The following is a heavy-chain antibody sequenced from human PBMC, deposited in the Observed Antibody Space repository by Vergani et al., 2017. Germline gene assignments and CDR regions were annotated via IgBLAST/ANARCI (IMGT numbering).Heavy chain of an antibody. Sequence: QVHLEESGGGVIQPGRSLRLSCEASGFTFSKYAMHWVRQAPGAGLEWVAVVTFDGDHQYIADSVKGRFSVSRDNSKNTLFLQLKTLRAEDTGVYYCAKGPTSSRGYFDHWGQGTLVIASS. V-gene: IGHV3-30-3*01. J-gene: IGHJ4*03. D-gene: IGHD5-24*01. CDR2: VTFDGDHQ. CDR3: AKGPTSSRGYFDH. CDR1: GFTFSKYA.